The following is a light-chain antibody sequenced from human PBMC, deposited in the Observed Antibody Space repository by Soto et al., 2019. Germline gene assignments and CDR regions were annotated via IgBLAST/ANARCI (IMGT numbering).Light chain of an antibody. Sequence: QSVLTQPPSVSGAPGQRVTISCTGSSSNIGAGYDVHWYQQLPGTAPKLLMYGNNNGPSGVPDRFSGSKSGTSASLAITGLQAEDEADYYCQSYDGSLSGVVFGGGTKLTVL. CDR2: GNN. V-gene: IGLV1-40*01. CDR1: SSNIGAGYD. CDR3: QSYDGSLSGVV. J-gene: IGLJ2*01.